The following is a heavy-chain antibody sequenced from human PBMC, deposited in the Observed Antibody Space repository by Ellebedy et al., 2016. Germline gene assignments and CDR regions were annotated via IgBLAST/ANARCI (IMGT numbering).Heavy chain of an antibody. J-gene: IGHJ3*02. CDR1: GASISRYY. CDR3: ARCTSRYYYDSSGYFSDAFDI. CDR2: MFYRGSV. Sequence: SETLSLTCTVSGASISRYYWSWIRQPPGKGLEWIGSMFYRGSVNYNPSLKSRVSMSLDTSKNQFSLKLSSVTAADTAVYYCARCTSRYYYDSSGYFSDAFDIWGQGTMVTVSS. V-gene: IGHV4-59*08. D-gene: IGHD3-22*01.